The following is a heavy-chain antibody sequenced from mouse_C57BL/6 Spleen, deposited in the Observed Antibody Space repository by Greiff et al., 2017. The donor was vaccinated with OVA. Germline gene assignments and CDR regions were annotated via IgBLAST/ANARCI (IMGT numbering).Heavy chain of an antibody. CDR1: GFTFSNYW. Sequence: EVKVEESGGGLVQPGGSMKLSCVASGFTFSNYWMNWVRQSPEKGLEWVAQIRLKSDNYATHYAVSVKGRFTISRDDSKSSVYLQMNNLRAENTGIYYCTGEVTTSFPYYFDYWGQGTTLTVSS. CDR3: TGEVTTSFPYYFDY. CDR2: IRLKSDNYAT. J-gene: IGHJ2*01. V-gene: IGHV6-3*01. D-gene: IGHD2-2*01.